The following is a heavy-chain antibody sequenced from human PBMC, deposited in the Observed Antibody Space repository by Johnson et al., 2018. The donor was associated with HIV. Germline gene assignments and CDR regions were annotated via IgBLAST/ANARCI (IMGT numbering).Heavy chain of an antibody. J-gene: IGHJ3*02. V-gene: IGHV3-66*02. CDR1: GFTVSSNY. CDR3: ARTRQGAFDI. Sequence: VQLVESGGGVVRPGGSLILSCAASGFTVSSNYMSWVRQAPGKGLEWFSVIYSGGGTYYEDSVKGRFTISRDNSKNTLYLQMNSLRPQDTAVYYCARTRQGAFDIWGQGTMVTVSS. CDR2: IYSGGGT.